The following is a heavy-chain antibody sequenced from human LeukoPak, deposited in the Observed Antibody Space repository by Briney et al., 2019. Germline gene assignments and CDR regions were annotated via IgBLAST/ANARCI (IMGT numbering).Heavy chain of an antibody. Sequence: PSETPSLTCTVSGGSISSYYWSWIRQPPGKGLEWIGYIYYSGSTNYNPSLKSRVTISVDTSKNQFSLKLSSVTAADTAVYYCARVGAKDYYFDYWGQGTLVTVSS. CDR2: IYYSGST. V-gene: IGHV4-59*01. CDR3: ARVGAKDYYFDY. J-gene: IGHJ4*02. CDR1: GGSISSYY. D-gene: IGHD1-26*01.